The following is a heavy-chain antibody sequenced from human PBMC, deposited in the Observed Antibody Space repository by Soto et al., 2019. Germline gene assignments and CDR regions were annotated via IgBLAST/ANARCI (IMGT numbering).Heavy chain of an antibody. J-gene: IGHJ3*02. CDR1: GITFSNYG. CDR3: AREIARNFAFDI. D-gene: IGHD1-7*01. CDR2: VLYDGSEK. Sequence: GGSLRLSCAASGITFSNYGMHWVRQAPGKGLEWVAVVLYDGSEKYYADSVKGRFTISSDNSKNMLYLQMSSLRVEDTAAYYCAREIARNFAFDIWGQGTMVTVSS. V-gene: IGHV3-30-3*01.